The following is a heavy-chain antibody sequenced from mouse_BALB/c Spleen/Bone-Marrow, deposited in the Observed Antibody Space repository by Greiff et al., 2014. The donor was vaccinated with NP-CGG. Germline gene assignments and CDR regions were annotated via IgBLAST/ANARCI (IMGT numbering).Heavy chain of an antibody. D-gene: IGHD2-4*01. V-gene: IGHV5-17*02. J-gene: IGHJ4*01. CDR2: ISSGSSTI. CDR3: ARDDYDYAVDY. CDR1: GFTFSSFG. Sequence: EVKLVESGGGLVQPGGSRKLSCAASGFTFSSFGMHWVRQAPEKGLEWVAYISSGSSTIYYADTVKGRFTISRDNPKNTLFLQMTSLRSEDTAMYYCARDDYDYAVDYWGQGTSVTVSS.